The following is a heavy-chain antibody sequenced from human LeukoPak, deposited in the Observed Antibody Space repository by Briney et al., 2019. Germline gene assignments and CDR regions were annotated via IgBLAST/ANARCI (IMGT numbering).Heavy chain of an antibody. CDR2: IKSKTDGGTT. Sequence: GGSLRLSCAASGFTFSNAWMSWVRQAPGKGLEWVGRIKSKTDGGTTDYAAPVKGRFTISRDDSKNTLYLQMNSLKTEDTAVYYCNTGLSGYSSSWYVFDYYYYYMDVWGKGTTVTISS. V-gene: IGHV3-15*01. CDR3: NTGLSGYSSSWYVFDYYYYYMDV. CDR1: GFTFSNAW. D-gene: IGHD6-13*01. J-gene: IGHJ6*03.